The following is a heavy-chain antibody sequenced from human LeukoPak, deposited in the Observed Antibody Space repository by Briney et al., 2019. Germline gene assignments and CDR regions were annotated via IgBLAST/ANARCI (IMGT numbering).Heavy chain of an antibody. J-gene: IGHJ5*02. CDR3: AKSPIRDIVVVPAALNWFDP. CDR1: GFTFSSYA. D-gene: IGHD2-2*01. Sequence: GGSLRLSCAAPGFTFSSYAMSWVRQAPGKGLEWVSAISGSGGSTYYADSVKGRFTISRDNSKNTLYLQMNSLRAEDTAVYYCAKSPIRDIVVVPAALNWFDPWGQGTLVTVSS. V-gene: IGHV3-23*01. CDR2: ISGSGGST.